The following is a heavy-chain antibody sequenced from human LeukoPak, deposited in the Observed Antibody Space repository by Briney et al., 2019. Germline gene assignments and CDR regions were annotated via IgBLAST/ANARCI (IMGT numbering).Heavy chain of an antibody. D-gene: IGHD6-6*01. CDR1: GGTFSSYA. CDR3: ARDGPYSGSSANYYYYYMDV. J-gene: IGHJ6*03. Sequence: SVKVSCKASGGTFSSYAISWVRQAPGQGLEWMGGIIPIFGTANYAQKFQGRVTITTDESTSTAYMELSSLRSEDTAVYYCARDGPYSGSSANYYYYYMDVWGKGTTVTVSS. CDR2: IIPIFGTA. V-gene: IGHV1-69*05.